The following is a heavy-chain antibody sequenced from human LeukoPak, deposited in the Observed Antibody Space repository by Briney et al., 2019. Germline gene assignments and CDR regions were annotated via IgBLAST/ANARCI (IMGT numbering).Heavy chain of an antibody. CDR3: ARNNGMDV. CDR1: GFTFSTYW. Sequence: GGSLRLSCTASGFTFSTYWMTWVRQVPGRGPEWVANVNRDGSETYYLDSVKGRFTISKDNAKNSLYLQMNSLRAEDTALYHCARNNGMDVWGQGTTVIVSS. CDR2: VNRDGSET. V-gene: IGHV3-7*03. J-gene: IGHJ6*02.